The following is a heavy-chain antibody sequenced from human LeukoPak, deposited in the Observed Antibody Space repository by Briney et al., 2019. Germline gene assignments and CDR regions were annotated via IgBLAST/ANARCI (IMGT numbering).Heavy chain of an antibody. J-gene: IGHJ4*02. CDR1: GGSISTYY. Sequence: SETLSLTCSVSGGSISTYYWSWIRQPPGKGLEWIGYIYYSGSTNYNPSLKSRVTMSVDASKNQFSLKLGSVTAADTAVYYCARGRGGWFIWGQGTLVTVSS. CDR3: ARGRGGWFI. V-gene: IGHV4-59*12. D-gene: IGHD6-19*01. CDR2: IYYSGST.